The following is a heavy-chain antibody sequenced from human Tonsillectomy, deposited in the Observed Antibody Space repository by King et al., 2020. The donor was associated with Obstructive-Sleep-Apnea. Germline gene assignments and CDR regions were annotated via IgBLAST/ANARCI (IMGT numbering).Heavy chain of an antibody. D-gene: IGHD2-2*01. V-gene: IGHV3-72*01. CDR1: GFSFSDHY. Sequence: QLVQSGGGLVQPGGSLRLSCAASGFSFSDHYMDWVRQAPGKGLEWVGRIRNKPNSYITEYAASVIGKFTISRDDSKNSMYLQMNSLKTEDTAVYYCTREGRRDTKGFDWWGQGTLVTVSS. CDR2: IRNKPNSYIT. J-gene: IGHJ4*02. CDR3: TREGRRDTKGFDW.